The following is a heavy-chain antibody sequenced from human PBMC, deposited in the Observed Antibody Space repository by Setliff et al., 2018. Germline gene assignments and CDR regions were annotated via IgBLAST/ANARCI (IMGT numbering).Heavy chain of an antibody. CDR1: GGSFSSYY. D-gene: IGHD3-9*01. CDR3: ARNDRSLRYSFDY. Sequence: SETLSLTCAVYGGSFSSYYWSWIRQPPGKGLEWIGEINHSGSTKYNPSLKSRVTISVDTFKNQFSLKLSSVTAADTAVYYCARNDRSLRYSFDYWGQGTLVTVSS. V-gene: IGHV4-34*01. CDR2: INHSGST. J-gene: IGHJ4*02.